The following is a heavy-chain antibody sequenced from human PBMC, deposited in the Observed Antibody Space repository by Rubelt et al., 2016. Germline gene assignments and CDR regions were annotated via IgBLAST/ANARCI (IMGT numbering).Heavy chain of an antibody. Sequence: SRSGMHWVRQAPGKGLEWVAVIWYDGTNKYYGDSVKGRFTISRDDSKNTLDLQMNSLRVEDTAVYYCTSVIYYSNYVWGQGTTVTVSA. CDR1: SRSG. V-gene: IGHV3-33*01. CDR3: TSVIYYSNYV. J-gene: IGHJ6*01. CDR2: IWYDGTNK.